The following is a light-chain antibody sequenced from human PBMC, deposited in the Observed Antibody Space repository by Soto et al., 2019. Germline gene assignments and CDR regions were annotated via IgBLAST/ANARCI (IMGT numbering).Light chain of an antibody. CDR3: CSYAGSDYV. CDR2: DVS. Sequence: QSVLTQPASVSGSPRQSITISCTGTNSDVGSYNLVSWYQQHPGKAPKLMIYDVSKRPSGVPDRFSGSKSGNTASLTISGLQAEDEADYYCCSYAGSDYVFGTGTKVTVL. CDR1: NSDVGSYNL. J-gene: IGLJ1*01. V-gene: IGLV2-23*02.